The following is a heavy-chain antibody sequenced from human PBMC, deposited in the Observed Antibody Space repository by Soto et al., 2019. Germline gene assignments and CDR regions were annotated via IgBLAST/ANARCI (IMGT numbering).Heavy chain of an antibody. D-gene: IGHD3-22*01. CDR3: TTGLTYYYDSSGYYWAGGMDV. Sequence: GGSLRLSCAASGFTFSDAWMNWVRQAPGKGLEWVGRIKSKSDGETTDYAAPVKGRFTISRDDSKNTLYLQMNSLKTEDTAVYYCTTGLTYYYDSSGYYWAGGMDVWGQGITVTVSS. V-gene: IGHV3-15*01. CDR1: GFTFSDAW. J-gene: IGHJ6*02. CDR2: IKSKSDGETT.